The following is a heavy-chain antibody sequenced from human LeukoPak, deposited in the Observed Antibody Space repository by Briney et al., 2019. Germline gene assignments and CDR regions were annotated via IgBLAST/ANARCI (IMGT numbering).Heavy chain of an antibody. CDR2: ISGSGGST. V-gene: IGHV3-23*01. Sequence: MXXVRQAPGXGLEWVSAISGSGGSTYYADSVKGRFTISRDNSKNTLYLQMNSLRAEDTAVYYCAKDQSSGWYPHWGQGTLVTVSS. CDR3: AKDQSSGWYPH. D-gene: IGHD6-19*01. J-gene: IGHJ4*02.